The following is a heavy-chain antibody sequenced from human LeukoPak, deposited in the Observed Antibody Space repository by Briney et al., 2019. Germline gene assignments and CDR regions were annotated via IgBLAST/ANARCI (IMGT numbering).Heavy chain of an antibody. CDR2: IYHSGSGST. V-gene: IGHV4-30-2*01. D-gene: IGHD3-22*01. J-gene: IGHJ3*02. CDR1: GGSISSGGHS. Sequence: SETLSLTCTVSGGSISSGGHSWSWIRQPPGKGLEWIGYIYHSGSGSTYYSPSLKSRVTISIDKSKNQFSLKLSSVTAADTAVYYCASRNHYYDSSGYYYVWAFDIWGQGTMITVSS. CDR3: ASRNHYYDSSGYYYVWAFDI.